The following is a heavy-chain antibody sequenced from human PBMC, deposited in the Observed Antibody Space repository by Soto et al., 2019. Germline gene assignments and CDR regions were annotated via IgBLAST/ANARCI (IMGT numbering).Heavy chain of an antibody. Sequence: QVQLVQSGTEVKKPGASVKVSCKASGYTFTNYGLTWVRQTPGHGLEWLGWFNSYSGQTNYAQKVQGRFTMTTDTSTSTAYMELRSLRADDAAVYYCARLVNGEQWLPPLFDSWGQGTLVTVSS. CDR1: GYTFTNYG. V-gene: IGHV1-18*01. J-gene: IGHJ4*02. CDR3: ARLVNGEQWLPPLFDS. D-gene: IGHD6-19*01. CDR2: FNSYSGQT.